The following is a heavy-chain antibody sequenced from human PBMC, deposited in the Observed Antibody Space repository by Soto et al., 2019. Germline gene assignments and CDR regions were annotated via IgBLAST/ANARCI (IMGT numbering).Heavy chain of an antibody. CDR3: ARQAGTATKYGYYYMDV. Sequence: SETLSLTCTVSGGSISSSSYYWGWIRQPPGKGLEWIVSIYYSGSTYYNPSLKSRVTISVDTSKNQFSLKLSSVTAADTAVYYCARQAGTATKYGYYYMDVWGKGTTVTVSS. CDR2: IYYSGST. V-gene: IGHV4-39*01. CDR1: GGSISSSSYY. D-gene: IGHD1-1*01. J-gene: IGHJ6*03.